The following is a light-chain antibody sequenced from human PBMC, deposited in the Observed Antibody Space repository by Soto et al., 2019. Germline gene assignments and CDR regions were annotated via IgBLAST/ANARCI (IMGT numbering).Light chain of an antibody. CDR2: DVS. CDR3: QQFNSYPIT. J-gene: IGKJ5*01. Sequence: AIQLTQSPSSLSASVGVRVTITCRASQDIRGAVAWYQQTPGKARQILIYDVSTLQSGFPSRFSGSSSGKDYSLTLSSLQPEDFATYFGQQFNSYPITFGQGTRLDIK. V-gene: IGKV1-13*02. CDR1: QDIRGA.